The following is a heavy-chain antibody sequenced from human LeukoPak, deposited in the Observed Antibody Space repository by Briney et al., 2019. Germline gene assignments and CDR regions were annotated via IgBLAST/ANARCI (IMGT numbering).Heavy chain of an antibody. CDR1: GFTFRSYS. Sequence: GGSLRLSCADSGFTFRSYSMNWVRQAPGKGLEWVAVISYDGSNKYYADSVKGRFTISRDNSKNTLYLQMNSLRAEDTAVYYCARDSAHIVVVPVVIPPGLDNWFDPWGQGTLVTVSS. D-gene: IGHD2-2*01. CDR2: ISYDGSNK. CDR3: ARDSAHIVVVPVVIPPGLDNWFDP. J-gene: IGHJ5*02. V-gene: IGHV3-30*03.